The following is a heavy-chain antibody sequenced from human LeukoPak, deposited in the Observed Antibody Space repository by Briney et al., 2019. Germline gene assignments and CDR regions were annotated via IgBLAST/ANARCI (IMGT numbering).Heavy chain of an antibody. J-gene: IGHJ4*02. V-gene: IGHV4-31*03. CDR1: GGSISSGGYY. CDR2: IYYSGST. CDR3: AAGLIAAASIDY. D-gene: IGHD6-13*01. Sequence: PSETLSLTCTVSGGSISSGGYYWGWIRQHPGKGLEWIGYIYYSGSTYYNPSLKSRVTISVDTSKNQFSLKLSSVTAADTAVYYCAAGLIAAASIDYWGQGTLVTVSS.